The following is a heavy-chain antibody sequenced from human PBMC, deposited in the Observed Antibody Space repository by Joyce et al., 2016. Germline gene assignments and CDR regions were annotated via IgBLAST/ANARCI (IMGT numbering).Heavy chain of an antibody. D-gene: IGHD3-10*01. J-gene: IGHJ4*02. CDR3: ASGFNFKGRSFFDY. V-gene: IGHV4-30-2*01. CDR1: GASVSSGGYS. CDR2: IYHNEST. Sequence: QLQLQESGSGLVKPSQTLSLTCAVSGASVSSGGYSWSWIQQPPGKGLEWIGYIYHNESTHYNPSLKSRVTISVDRSKNQFSLKLASVTAADTAVYYCASGFNFKGRSFFDYWGQGALVTVSS.